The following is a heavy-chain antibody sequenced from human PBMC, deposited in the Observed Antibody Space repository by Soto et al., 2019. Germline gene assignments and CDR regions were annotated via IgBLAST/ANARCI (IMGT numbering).Heavy chain of an antibody. CDR1: GYSFTSHG. CDR3: ARMVRGSNIDYYQYIDV. V-gene: IGHV1-18*01. D-gene: IGHD3-10*01. Sequence: QVQLVQSGAEVKKPGASVKVSCKASGYSFTSHGISWVRQAPGQGLEWMGWISANSGDTNYAQKLQGRVTVTTDTSTSTAYLELRILRCEDTAVYYYARMVRGSNIDYYQYIDVWGKGPTVTVSS. CDR2: ISANSGDT. J-gene: IGHJ6*03.